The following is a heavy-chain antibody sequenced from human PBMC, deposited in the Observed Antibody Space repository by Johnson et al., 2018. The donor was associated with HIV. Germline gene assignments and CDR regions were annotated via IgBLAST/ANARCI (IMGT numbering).Heavy chain of an antibody. D-gene: IGHD6-13*01. CDR1: GFTFNSHG. J-gene: IGHJ3*01. V-gene: IGHV3-30*18. Sequence: QVQLVESGGAVVQPGRSLRLSCAASGFTFNSHGMHWVRQAPGKGLEWVAFISYDDSNNYYADSVKGRFTISRDNSKSTLFLQMSILRGEDTGVYYCAKSLGQQLVVVDAFDLWGQGTMVIVSS. CDR3: AKSLGQQLVVVDAFDL. CDR2: ISYDDSNN.